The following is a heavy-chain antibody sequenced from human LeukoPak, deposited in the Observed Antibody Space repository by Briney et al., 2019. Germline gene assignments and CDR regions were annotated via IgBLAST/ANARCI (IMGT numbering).Heavy chain of an antibody. J-gene: IGHJ6*02. Sequence: GGSLRLSCAASGFTFSSYSMNWVRQAPGKGLEWVSYISSSSSTIYYADSVKGRFTISRDNAKNSLYLQMNSLRAEDTAVYYCARVSIAKLGYYYYGMDVWGQGTTVTVSS. CDR1: GFTFSSYS. CDR2: ISSSSSTI. D-gene: IGHD4-23*01. V-gene: IGHV3-48*04. CDR3: ARVSIAKLGYYYYGMDV.